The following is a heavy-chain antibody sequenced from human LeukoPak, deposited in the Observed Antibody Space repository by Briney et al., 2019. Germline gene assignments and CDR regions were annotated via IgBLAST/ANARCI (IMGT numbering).Heavy chain of an antibody. Sequence: SETLSLTCAVYGGSFSGYYWSWICQPPGKGLEWIGEINHSGSTNYNPSLKSRVTISVDTSKNQFSLKLSSVTAADTAVYYCARVRWQWLVPRNYFDYWGQGTLVTVSS. CDR2: INHSGST. D-gene: IGHD6-19*01. CDR3: ARVRWQWLVPRNYFDY. J-gene: IGHJ4*02. CDR1: GGSFSGYY. V-gene: IGHV4-34*01.